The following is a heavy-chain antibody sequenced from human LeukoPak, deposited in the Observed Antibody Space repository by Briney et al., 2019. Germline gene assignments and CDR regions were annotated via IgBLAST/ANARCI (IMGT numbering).Heavy chain of an antibody. Sequence: GGXLRLSCAASGFIFSNYAMHWVRQAPGKGVEGVTFIRYDGSNKYYAESVKGRLTIYRDKSKKKLYMQMNRLRAEETAVYYCAKAIHSSSSGVVDYWGQGTLVTVSS. D-gene: IGHD6-6*01. CDR3: AKAIHSSSSGVVDY. J-gene: IGHJ4*02. CDR1: GFIFSNYA. V-gene: IGHV3-30*02. CDR2: IRYDGSNK.